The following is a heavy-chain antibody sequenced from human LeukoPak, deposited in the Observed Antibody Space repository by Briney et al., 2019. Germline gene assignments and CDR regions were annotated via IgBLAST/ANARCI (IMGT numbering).Heavy chain of an antibody. Sequence: PSETLSLTCTVSGGSISSYYWSWIRQPPGKGLEWIGYIYYSGSTNYNPSLKSRVTISVDTSKNQFSLKLSSVTAADTAVYYCASAIAAADVGASDIWGQGTMVTVSS. J-gene: IGHJ3*02. CDR3: ASAIAAADVGASDI. CDR2: IYYSGST. CDR1: GGSISSYY. V-gene: IGHV4-59*08. D-gene: IGHD6-13*01.